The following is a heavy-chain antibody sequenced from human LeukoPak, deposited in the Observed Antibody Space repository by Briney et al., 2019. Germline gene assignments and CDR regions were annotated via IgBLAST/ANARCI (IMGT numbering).Heavy chain of an antibody. CDR2: TSSDLNVK. CDR1: GFTFRNYV. CDR3: AREGYYGSGSPPSLYFDY. J-gene: IGHJ4*02. V-gene: IGHV3-30-3*01. Sequence: GGSLRLSCAASGFTFRNYVIHWVRQAPGKGLEWVAVTSSDLNVKLYADFVKGRFTISRDNSRSTLYLQMNSLRPEDTAIYYCAREGYYGSGSPPSLYFDYWGQGTLVTVSS. D-gene: IGHD3-10*01.